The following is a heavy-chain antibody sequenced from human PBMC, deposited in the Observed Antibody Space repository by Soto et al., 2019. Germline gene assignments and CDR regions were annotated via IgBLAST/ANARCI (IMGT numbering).Heavy chain of an antibody. D-gene: IGHD2-2*01. Sequence: QVQLVQSGAEVKKPGASVRVSCKAAGYSFTGFYLHWMRQAPGQGLEWMGWINPNSGVAKYAEKFQGWVTMTRDTSINTAYMELSRLTSDDTAVYYCARMCSHTGCLCDAVDLWGQGTIVTVSS. CDR1: GYSFTGFY. J-gene: IGHJ3*01. CDR3: ARMCSHTGCLCDAVDL. CDR2: INPNSGVA. V-gene: IGHV1-2*04.